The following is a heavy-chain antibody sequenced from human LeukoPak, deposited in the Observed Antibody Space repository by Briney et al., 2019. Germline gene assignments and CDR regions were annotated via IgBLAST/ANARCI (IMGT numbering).Heavy chain of an antibody. CDR1: GFMFSTYA. J-gene: IGHJ4*02. Sequence: PGGSLRLSCATSGFMFSTYAMSWVRQAPGKGLEWVSIISNSGGTTYYADSVKGRFTVSRDNSKNTLYLQMKSLRAEDTAVYYCARGSYGSGSYYQNYWGQGTLVTVSS. CDR2: ISNSGGTT. CDR3: ARGSYGSGSYYQNY. V-gene: IGHV3-23*01. D-gene: IGHD3-10*01.